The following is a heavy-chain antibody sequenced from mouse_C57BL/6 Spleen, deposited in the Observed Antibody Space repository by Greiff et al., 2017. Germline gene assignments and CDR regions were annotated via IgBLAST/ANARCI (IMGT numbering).Heavy chain of an antibody. CDR2: IDPSDSYT. Sequence: QVQLQQPGAELVMPGASVKLSCKASGYTFTSYWMHWVKQRPGQGLEWIGEIDPSDSYTNYNQKFKGKSTLTVDKSSSTAYMQLSSLTSEDSAVYYCARSSGLADPSWFAYWGQGTLVTVAA. D-gene: IGHD1-3*01. J-gene: IGHJ3*01. CDR1: GYTFTSYW. CDR3: ARSSGLADPSWFAY. V-gene: IGHV1-69*01.